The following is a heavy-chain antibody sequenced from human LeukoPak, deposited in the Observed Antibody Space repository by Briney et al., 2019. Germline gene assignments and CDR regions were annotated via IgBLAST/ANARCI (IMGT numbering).Heavy chain of an antibody. V-gene: IGHV4-59*01. CDR1: GRSISSYY. Sequence: PSETLSLTCTVSGRSISSYYWSWIRQPPGKGLEWIGYIYYSGSTNYNPSLKSRVTISVDTSKSQFSLKLSSVTAADTAVYYCARANDYGSGSYLLDYWGQGTLVTVSS. D-gene: IGHD3-10*01. J-gene: IGHJ4*02. CDR2: IYYSGST. CDR3: ARANDYGSGSYLLDY.